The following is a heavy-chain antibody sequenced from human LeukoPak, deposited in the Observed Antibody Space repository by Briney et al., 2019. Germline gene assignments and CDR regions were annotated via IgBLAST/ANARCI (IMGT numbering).Heavy chain of an antibody. CDR1: GGSISSSSYY. J-gene: IGHJ4*02. Sequence: PSETLSLTCTVPGGSISSSSYYWGWIRQPPGKGLEWIGSIYYSGSTYYNPSLKSRVTISVDTSKNQFSLKLSSVTAADTAVYYCARPYDILTGYFGYWGQGTLVTVSS. D-gene: IGHD3-9*01. CDR2: IYYSGST. V-gene: IGHV4-39*01. CDR3: ARPYDILTGYFGY.